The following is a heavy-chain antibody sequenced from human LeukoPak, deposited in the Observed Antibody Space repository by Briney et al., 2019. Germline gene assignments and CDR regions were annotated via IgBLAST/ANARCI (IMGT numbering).Heavy chain of an antibody. J-gene: IGHJ4*02. V-gene: IGHV4-38-2*02. D-gene: IGHD3-3*01. CDR2: IYHSGST. CDR1: GYSIRSGYC. Sequence: ESGPTLVNPSETLSLTCTVSGYSIRSGYCWGWIRQPPGKGLEWIASIYHSGSTYYNPSLKSRVTISVDTSKNQFSLKLSSVTAADTAVYYCARGNGEDFWSGYLAFDYWGQGTLVTVSS. CDR3: ARGNGEDFWSGYLAFDY.